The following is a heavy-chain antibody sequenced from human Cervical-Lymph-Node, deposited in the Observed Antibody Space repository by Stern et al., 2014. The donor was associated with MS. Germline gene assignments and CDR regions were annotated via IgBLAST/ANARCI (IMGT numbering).Heavy chain of an antibody. D-gene: IGHD5-24*01. CDR3: ARGGRMASMFF. V-gene: IGHV4-59*01. Sequence: QVQLVESGPGLVKPSETLSLTCNVSGGSMPDYYWSWIRQPPGKGLEWIGYVYHTGSTRYNPSLKSRVTISIDTSKNQFALRVNSMTAADTAVYYCARGGRMASMFFWGQGTLVTVSS. CDR2: VYHTGST. J-gene: IGHJ4*02. CDR1: GGSMPDYY.